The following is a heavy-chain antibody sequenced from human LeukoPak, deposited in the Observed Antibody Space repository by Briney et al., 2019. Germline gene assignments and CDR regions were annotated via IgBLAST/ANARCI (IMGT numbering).Heavy chain of an antibody. Sequence: PSETLSLTCTVSGGSISGHYWSWIRQPPGRGPEWIGYIFYSGRTDYNPSLKSRVTMSVDTSKNQFSLQLRSVTAADTAVYYCARVRSGAATNAFDYCGQGTLVTVSS. CDR3: ARVRSGAATNAFDY. V-gene: IGHV4-59*11. J-gene: IGHJ4*02. D-gene: IGHD2-8*01. CDR2: IFYSGRT. CDR1: GGSISGHY.